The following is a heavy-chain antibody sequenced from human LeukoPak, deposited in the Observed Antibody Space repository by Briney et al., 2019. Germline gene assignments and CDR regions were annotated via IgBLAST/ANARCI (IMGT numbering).Heavy chain of an antibody. V-gene: IGHV4-39*01. D-gene: IGHD4-17*01. Sequence: SETLSLTCTVSGGSISSSSYYWSWIRQPPGKGLEWIGSIYYSGSTYYNPSLKSRVTISVDTSKNQFSLKLSSVTAADTAVYYCARHDYGDYFVDYWGQGTLVTVSS. J-gene: IGHJ4*02. CDR3: ARHDYGDYFVDY. CDR2: IYYSGST. CDR1: GGSISSSSYY.